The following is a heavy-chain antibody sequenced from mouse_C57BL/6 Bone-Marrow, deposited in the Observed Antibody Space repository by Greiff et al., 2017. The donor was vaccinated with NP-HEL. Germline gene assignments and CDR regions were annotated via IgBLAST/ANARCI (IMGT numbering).Heavy chain of an antibody. J-gene: IGHJ2*01. V-gene: IGHV1-55*01. CDR3: ANYYGSSYLDY. CDR2: IYPGSGST. D-gene: IGHD1-1*01. CDR1: GYTFTSYW. Sequence: VQLQQPGAELVKPGASVKMSCKASGYTFTSYWINWVKQRPGQGLEWIGDIYPGSGSTNYNEKFKSKATLTVDTSSSTAYIQLSSLTSEDSAVYYCANYYGSSYLDYWGQGTTLTVSS.